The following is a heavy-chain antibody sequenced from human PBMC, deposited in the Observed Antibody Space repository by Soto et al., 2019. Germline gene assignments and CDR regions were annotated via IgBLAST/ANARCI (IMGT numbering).Heavy chain of an antibody. J-gene: IGHJ4*02. Sequence: GEPLKISCDGSGYIFTNYWIGWVRQMPGKGLEWMGIIYPGDSETRYNPSFEGQVTFSADKSISTAYLQWSNLKASDTAIYYCARHFSSNWFFFEYWGQGTVVTVSS. CDR2: IYPGDSET. D-gene: IGHD6-13*01. CDR3: ARHFSSNWFFFEY. V-gene: IGHV5-51*01. CDR1: GYIFTNYW.